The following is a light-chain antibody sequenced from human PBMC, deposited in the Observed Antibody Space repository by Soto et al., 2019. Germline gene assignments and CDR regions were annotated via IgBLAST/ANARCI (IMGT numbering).Light chain of an antibody. V-gene: IGKV1-5*03. CDR3: LQHNSYPLT. CDR1: QSISNW. Sequence: DIQMTQSPSTLCASVGDRVTITCRASQSISNWLAWYRQKPGKAPKLLIYRASSLQSGVPSRVSGSGSGKEFTLTISSLQPEDFATYYCLQHNSYPLTFGGGTKLDIK. J-gene: IGKJ4*01. CDR2: RAS.